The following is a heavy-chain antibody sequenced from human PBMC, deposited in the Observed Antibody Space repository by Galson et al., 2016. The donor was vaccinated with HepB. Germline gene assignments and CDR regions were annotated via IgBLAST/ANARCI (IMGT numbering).Heavy chain of an antibody. J-gene: IGHJ1*01. V-gene: IGHV3-53*01. CDR1: GFTVSDNY. CDR2: IYSGGET. CDR3: AKVGTTVLTPGKYRLEYFQL. Sequence: SLRLSCAASGFTVSDNYMSGVRQAPGKGLEWVSLIYSGGETLYADSVKGRFTISRDNSKDTLYLQMNSLRAEDTAIYYCAKVGTTVLTPGKYRLEYFQLWGQGTLVTVSS. D-gene: IGHD4-23*01.